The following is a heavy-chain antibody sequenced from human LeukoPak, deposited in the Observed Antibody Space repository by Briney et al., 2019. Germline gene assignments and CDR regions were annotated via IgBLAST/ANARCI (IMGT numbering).Heavy chain of an antibody. V-gene: IGHV3-11*04. CDR3: ARDSLQWELLRLPPTDAFDI. D-gene: IGHD1-26*01. CDR2: ISDLSNNR. CDR1: GFTFSDYY. Sequence: GGSLRLSCAASGFTFSDYYMSWIRQAPGKGLEWLSYISDLSNNRYYADTVKGRFIISRDGAKNSVYLQMSSLRAEDTAAYYCARDSLQWELLRLPPTDAFDIWGQGTMVTVSS. J-gene: IGHJ3*02.